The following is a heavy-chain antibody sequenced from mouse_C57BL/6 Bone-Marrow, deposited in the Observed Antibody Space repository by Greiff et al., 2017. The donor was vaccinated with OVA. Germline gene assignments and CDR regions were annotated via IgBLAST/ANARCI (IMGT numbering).Heavy chain of an antibody. CDR3: ARDRLRRAWFAY. CDR2: ISNGGGST. J-gene: IGHJ3*01. Sequence: EVKVVESGGGLVQPGGSLKLSCAASGFTFSDYYMYWVRQTPEKRLEWVAYISNGGGSTYYPDTVKGRFTISRDNAKNTLYLQMSRLKSEDTAMYYCARDRLRRAWFAYWGQGTLVTVSA. CDR1: GFTFSDYY. V-gene: IGHV5-12*01. D-gene: IGHD2-4*01.